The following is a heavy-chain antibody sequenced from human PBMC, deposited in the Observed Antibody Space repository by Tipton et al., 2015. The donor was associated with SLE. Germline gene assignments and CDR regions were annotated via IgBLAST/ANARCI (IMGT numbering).Heavy chain of an antibody. D-gene: IGHD7-27*01. Sequence: SLRLSCAASGLTFSSYAMHWVRQAPGKGLEWVAVISYDGSNKYYADSVKGRFTISRDNSKNTLYLQMNSLRAEDTAVYYCARARGTGEPLHAFDIWGQGTMVTVSS. CDR1: GLTFSSYA. CDR2: ISYDGSNK. CDR3: ARARGTGEPLHAFDI. J-gene: IGHJ3*02. V-gene: IGHV3-30-3*01.